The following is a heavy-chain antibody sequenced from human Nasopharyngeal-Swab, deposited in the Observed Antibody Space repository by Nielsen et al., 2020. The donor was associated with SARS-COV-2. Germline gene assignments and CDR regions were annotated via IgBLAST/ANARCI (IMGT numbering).Heavy chain of an antibody. CDR1: GGSISSSSYY. Sequence: SETLSLTCTVSGGSISSSSYYWGWIRQPPGKGLEWIGSIYYSGSTYYNPSLKSRVTISVDTSKNQFSLKLSSVTAADTAVYYCARDAQDYDFWSGYYTAPYFDYWGQGTLVTVSS. J-gene: IGHJ4*02. V-gene: IGHV4-39*02. CDR3: ARDAQDYDFWSGYYTAPYFDY. CDR2: IYYSGST. D-gene: IGHD3-3*01.